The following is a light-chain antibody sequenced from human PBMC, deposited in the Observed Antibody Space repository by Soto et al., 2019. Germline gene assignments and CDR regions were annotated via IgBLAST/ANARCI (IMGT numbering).Light chain of an antibody. CDR3: QQSNNYPWT. J-gene: IGKJ1*01. CDR2: EAA. CDR1: QYIHNY. Sequence: DIQMTQSPSTLSASVGDRVTITCRASQYIHNYLAWYQQKPGEAPKLRIYEAANLESGVPSRFSGSGTGTEFTLTISSLQPDDFATYYCQQSNNYPWTFGQGTRVAI. V-gene: IGKV1-5*03.